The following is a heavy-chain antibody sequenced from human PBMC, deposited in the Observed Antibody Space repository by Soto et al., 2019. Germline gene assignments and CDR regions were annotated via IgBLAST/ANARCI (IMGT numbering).Heavy chain of an antibody. J-gene: IGHJ6*02. CDR2: INGDYGNT. Sequence: QAQLVQSGAEVKKPGASVKVSCKASGYTFYSHSISWVRQAPGQGLEWMGRINGDYGNTQYAQTFRGRVTMTTDTSTTTVYMELTNLRSDDTAVYYCARCIQGDYYYGMDVWGQGTPVTVSS. V-gene: IGHV1-18*01. CDR3: ARCIQGDYYYGMDV. D-gene: IGHD5-18*01. CDR1: GYTFYSHS.